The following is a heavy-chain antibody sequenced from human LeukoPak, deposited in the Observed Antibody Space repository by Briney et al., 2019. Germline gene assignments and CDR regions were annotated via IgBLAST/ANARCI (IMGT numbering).Heavy chain of an antibody. CDR1: GFTFSSYS. CDR3: ARELDYLPLGGVFDY. V-gene: IGHV3-21*01. J-gene: IGHJ4*02. CDR2: ISSSSSYI. D-gene: IGHD2-8*02. Sequence: PGGSLRLSCAASGFTFSSYSMNWVRQAPGKGLEWVPSISSSSSYIYYADSVKGRFTISRDNAKNSLYLQMNSLRAEDTAVYYCARELDYLPLGGVFDYWGQGTLVTVSS.